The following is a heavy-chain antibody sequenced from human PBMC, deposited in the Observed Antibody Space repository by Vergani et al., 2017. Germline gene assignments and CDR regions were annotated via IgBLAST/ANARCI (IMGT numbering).Heavy chain of an antibody. Sequence: QVQLVQSGAEVKKPGASVKVSCKASGYTFTGYYMHWVRQAPGQGLEWMGWINPNSGGTNYAQKFQGRVTMTRDTSISTAYMELSRLRSDDTAVYYCAREPPPGEDSGWPTNFDSWGQGTLVTVSS. CDR1: GYTFTGYY. D-gene: IGHD6-19*01. V-gene: IGHV1-2*02. CDR2: INPNSGGT. J-gene: IGHJ4*02. CDR3: AREPPPGEDSGWPTNFDS.